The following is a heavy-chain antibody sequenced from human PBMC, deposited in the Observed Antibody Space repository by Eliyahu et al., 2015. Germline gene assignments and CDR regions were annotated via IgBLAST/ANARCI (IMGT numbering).Heavy chain of an antibody. V-gene: IGHV5-10-1*03. CDR3: ARLLSPRNYDFWSGLVPTPDYYYMDV. Sequence: EVQLVQSGAEVKKPGESLRISCKGSGYSFTSYWISWVRQMPGKGLEWMGRIDPSDSYTNYSPSFQGHVTISADKSISTAYLQWSSLKASDTAMYYCARLLSPRNYDFWSGLVPTPDYYYMDVWGKGTTVTVSS. J-gene: IGHJ6*03. CDR1: GYSFTSYW. D-gene: IGHD3-3*01. CDR2: IDPSDSYT.